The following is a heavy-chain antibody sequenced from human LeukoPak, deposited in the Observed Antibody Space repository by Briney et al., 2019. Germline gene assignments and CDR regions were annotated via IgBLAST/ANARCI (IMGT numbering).Heavy chain of an antibody. CDR1: GFTFTSHW. V-gene: IGHV3-7*03. CDR3: ARHPNYYDSSGYYKGFDC. D-gene: IGHD3-22*01. Sequence: GGSLRLSCAASGFTFTSHWMSWVRQAPGKGLEWVASIKQDGSEKYYVDSVKGRFTISRDNAKNSLNLQMNSLRADDTAVYYCARHPNYYDSSGYYKGFDCWGQGTLVTVSS. J-gene: IGHJ4*02. CDR2: IKQDGSEK.